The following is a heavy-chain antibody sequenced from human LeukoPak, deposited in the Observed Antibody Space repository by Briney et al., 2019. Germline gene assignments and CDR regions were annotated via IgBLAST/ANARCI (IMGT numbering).Heavy chain of an antibody. CDR3: GRGTGELDY. CDR1: GGSISSSSYY. V-gene: IGHV3-11*01. J-gene: IGHJ4*02. CDR2: ITGSGGNTI. Sequence: LSLTCTVSGGSISSSSYYWGWIRQPPGKGLEWVSYITGSGGNTIYYADSVKGRFTISRDNAKNSLYLQMNSLRAEDTAVYYCGRGTGELDYWGQGTLVTVSS.